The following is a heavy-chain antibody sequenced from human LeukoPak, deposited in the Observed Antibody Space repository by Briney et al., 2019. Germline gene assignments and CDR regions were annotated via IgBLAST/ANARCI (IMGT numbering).Heavy chain of an antibody. CDR3: AREGLGELTLDY. CDR1: GYTFISYY. D-gene: IGHD3-16*01. V-gene: IGHV1-18*04. CDR2: ISTDNGDT. J-gene: IGHJ4*02. Sequence: ASVKVSCKASGYTFISYYMNWVRQAPGQGLEWMGWISTDNGDTNYAQKLQGRVTMTTDTSTSTAYMELRSLRSDDTAVYYCAREGLGELTLDYWGQGTLVTVSS.